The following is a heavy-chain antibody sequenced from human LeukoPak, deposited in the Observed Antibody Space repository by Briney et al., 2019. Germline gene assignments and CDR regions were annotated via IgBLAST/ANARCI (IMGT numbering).Heavy chain of an antibody. V-gene: IGHV3-53*01. CDR1: GFTVSSNY. CDR3: ARGSLLWLPLDY. CDR2: IYSGGST. J-gene: IGHJ4*02. D-gene: IGHD6-19*01. Sequence: PGGSLRLSCAASGFTVSSNYVSWVRQAPGKGLEWVSVIYSGGSTYYADSVKGRFTISRDNSKNTLYLQMNSLRAEDTAVYYCARGSLLWLPLDYWGQGTLVTVSS.